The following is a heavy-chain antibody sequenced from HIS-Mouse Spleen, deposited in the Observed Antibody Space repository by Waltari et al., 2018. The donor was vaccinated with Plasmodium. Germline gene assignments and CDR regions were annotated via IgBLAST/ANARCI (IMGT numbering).Heavy chain of an antibody. V-gene: IGHV3-30*18. CDR2: ISYDGSNK. Sequence: QVQLVESGGGVVQPGRSLRLSWAASGFTFSIFGMHWVRQAPGKGLEWVAVISYDGSNKYYADSVKGRFTISRDNSKNTLYLQMNSLRAEDTAVYYCAKDRRSSSWYVDYWGQGTLVTVSS. CDR1: GFTFSIFG. D-gene: IGHD6-13*01. J-gene: IGHJ4*02. CDR3: AKDRRSSSWYVDY.